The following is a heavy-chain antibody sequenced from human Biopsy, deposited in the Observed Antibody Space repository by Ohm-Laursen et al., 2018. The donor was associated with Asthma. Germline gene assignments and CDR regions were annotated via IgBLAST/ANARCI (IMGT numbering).Heavy chain of an antibody. Sequence: ASVKVSCKSLGGTFNTYVIGWVRQAPGQGLEWMGGINSVFGATTYPQKFQDRVTITADDSTSTVYMELGSLRSEDTAVYYCARKAGSCISRTCYSLDFWGQGTLVTVSS. CDR3: ARKAGSCISRTCYSLDF. V-gene: IGHV1-69*13. CDR1: GGTFNTYV. D-gene: IGHD2-2*01. J-gene: IGHJ4*02. CDR2: INSVFGAT.